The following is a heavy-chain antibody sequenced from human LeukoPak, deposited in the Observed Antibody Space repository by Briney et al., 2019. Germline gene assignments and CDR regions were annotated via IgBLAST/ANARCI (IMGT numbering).Heavy chain of an antibody. Sequence: GGSLRLSCVASGFTFSSYWMHWVRQDPRKGLVWVSRISGDGRNINYADSVRGRFTISRENAKNSLYLQMNILKAGDTAVYYCARGGPGYYLDYWGQGTLVTVSP. J-gene: IGHJ4*02. CDR2: ISGDGRNI. CDR1: GFTFSSYW. V-gene: IGHV3-74*01. CDR3: ARGGPGYYLDY.